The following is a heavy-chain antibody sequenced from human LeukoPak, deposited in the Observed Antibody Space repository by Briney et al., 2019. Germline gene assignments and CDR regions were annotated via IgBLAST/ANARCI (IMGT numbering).Heavy chain of an antibody. D-gene: IGHD2-15*01. CDR3: ATLGYCSGGSCYWSYYYYMDV. CDR1: GYTLTELS. J-gene: IGHJ6*03. V-gene: IGHV1-24*01. CDR2: FDPEDGET. Sequence: ASVKVSXKVSGYTLTELSMHWVRQAPGKGLEWMGGFDPEDGETIYAQKFQGRVTMTEDTSTDTAYMELSSLRSEDTAVYYCATLGYCSGGSCYWSYYYYMDVWGKGTTVTVSS.